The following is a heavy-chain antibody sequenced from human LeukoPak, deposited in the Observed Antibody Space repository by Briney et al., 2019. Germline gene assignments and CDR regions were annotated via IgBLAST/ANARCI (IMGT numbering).Heavy chain of an antibody. CDR2: ISGSGDST. Sequence: GGSLRLSCAASGFTFSSYSMNWVRQAPGKGLEWVSGISGSGDSTYYADSVKGRFTVSRDNSKNTLYLQMNSLTAADTAVYFCAKALGDWPTTLDYWGRGTLVTVSS. CDR1: GFTFSSYS. D-gene: IGHD3-16*01. CDR3: AKALGDWPTTLDY. V-gene: IGHV3-23*01. J-gene: IGHJ4*02.